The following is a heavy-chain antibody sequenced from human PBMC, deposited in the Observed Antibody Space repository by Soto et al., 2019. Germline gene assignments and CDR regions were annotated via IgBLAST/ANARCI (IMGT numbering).Heavy chain of an antibody. V-gene: IGHV1-2*02. CDR2: INPNSGGT. CDR1: GYTFTGYY. Sequence: ASVKVSCKASGYTFTGYYMHWVRQAPGQGLEWMGWINPNSGGTNYAQKFQGRVTMTRDTSISTAYMELSRLRSDDTAVYYCARVKNRRYYDSRGYSIHLDYWGQGTLGTVSS. CDR3: ARVKNRRYYDSRGYSIHLDY. J-gene: IGHJ4*02. D-gene: IGHD3-22*01.